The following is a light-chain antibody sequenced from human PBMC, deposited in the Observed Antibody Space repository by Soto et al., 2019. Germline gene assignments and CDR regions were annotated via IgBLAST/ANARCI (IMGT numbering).Light chain of an antibody. Sequence: DIQMTQSPSSLSASVGDRVTVTCRASQSISTFLNWYQQKPGKAPHLLIYTTSTLHGGVPSRFSGSGSGTDFTLTISSLQPEDFATYYCQQSFTAPWTFGQGTRVEIK. J-gene: IGKJ1*01. CDR3: QQSFTAPWT. V-gene: IGKV1-39*01. CDR2: TTS. CDR1: QSISTF.